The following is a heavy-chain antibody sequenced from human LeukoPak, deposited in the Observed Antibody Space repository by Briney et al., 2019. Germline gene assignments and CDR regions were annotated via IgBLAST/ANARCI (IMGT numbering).Heavy chain of an antibody. Sequence: SETLSLTCTVSGGSISSSSYYWGWIRQPPGKGLEWIGSIYYSGSTYYNPSLKSRVTISIDTSKNQFSLRLTSVIAADTAVYYCARQTGSGLFILPGGQGTLVTVSS. CDR1: GGSISSSSYY. J-gene: IGHJ4*02. D-gene: IGHD3/OR15-3a*01. CDR3: ARQTGSGLFILP. V-gene: IGHV4-39*01. CDR2: IYYSGST.